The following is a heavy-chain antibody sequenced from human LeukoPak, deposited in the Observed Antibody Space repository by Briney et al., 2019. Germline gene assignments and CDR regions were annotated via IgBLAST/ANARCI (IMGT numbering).Heavy chain of an antibody. D-gene: IGHD3-3*01. V-gene: IGHV3-7*01. CDR2: IKQDGSQR. J-gene: IGHJ5*02. Sequence: GRSLRLSCAASGFTFTNYGMHWVRQAPGKGLEWVANIKQDGSQRYYVDSVKGRFTISSDNAKNSLYLQMSSLRAEDTAMYYCARDSGRGGESGYYDLWGQGTLVAVSS. CDR1: GFTFTNYG. CDR3: ARDSGRGGESGYYDL.